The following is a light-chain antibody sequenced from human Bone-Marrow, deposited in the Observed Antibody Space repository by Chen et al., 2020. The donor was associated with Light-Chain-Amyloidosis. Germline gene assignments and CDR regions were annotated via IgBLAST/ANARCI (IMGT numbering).Light chain of an antibody. V-gene: IGLV3-25*03. CDR2: RDT. J-gene: IGLJ2*01. Sequence: SYKLTQPPSVSVSPGQTASIACSGDDLPTKYAYCYQQKPGQAPVVVIHRDTEGPSGISERFSGSSSGTTATLTISEVQAEAESDYHCQSADSSGTYEVIFGGGTKLTVL. CDR1: DLPTKY. CDR3: QSADSSGTYEVI.